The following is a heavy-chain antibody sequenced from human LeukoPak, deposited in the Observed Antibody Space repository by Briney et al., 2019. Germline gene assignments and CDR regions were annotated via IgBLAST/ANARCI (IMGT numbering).Heavy chain of an antibody. V-gene: IGHV4-4*02. Sequence: SETLSLTCAVSGGPISSTNWWSWVRQPPGKGLEWIGEIYHSGSTNYNPSLRSRITISVDTSKNQFSLKLSSVTAADTAVYYCARHLSSSGFYYDYWGQGTLVTVSS. D-gene: IGHD3-22*01. CDR2: IYHSGST. CDR3: ARHLSSSGFYYDY. CDR1: GGPISSTNW. J-gene: IGHJ4*02.